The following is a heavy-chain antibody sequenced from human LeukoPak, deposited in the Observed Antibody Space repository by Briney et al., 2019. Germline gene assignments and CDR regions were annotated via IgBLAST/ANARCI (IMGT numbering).Heavy chain of an antibody. J-gene: IGHJ4*01. CDR3: AKVWDHYGSGSYSYSYFDY. Sequence: GGSLRLPCAASGFTLSSYAMSWVRQAPGKGLEWVSAISGSGGSTYYADSVKGRFTISRDNSNNTLYLQMNSLRAEDTAVYYCAKVWDHYGSGSYSYSYFDYWGQGTLVTVSS. V-gene: IGHV3-23*01. CDR2: ISGSGGST. CDR1: GFTLSSYA. D-gene: IGHD3-10*01.